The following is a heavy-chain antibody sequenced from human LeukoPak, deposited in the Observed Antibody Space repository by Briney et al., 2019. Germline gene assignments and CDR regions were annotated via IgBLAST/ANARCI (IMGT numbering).Heavy chain of an antibody. CDR3: ATMFGESSDFDH. J-gene: IGHJ4*02. Sequence: SETLSLTCVVSGGSISAYYWNWIRQPAGKGLEWIGRLHSSGETTSNPSLMSRATMSLDTSRNHFSLNLTSVTAADPAIYYCATMFGESSDFDHWGQGTLVTVSS. CDR1: GGSISAYY. CDR2: LHSSGET. D-gene: IGHD3-10*02. V-gene: IGHV4-4*07.